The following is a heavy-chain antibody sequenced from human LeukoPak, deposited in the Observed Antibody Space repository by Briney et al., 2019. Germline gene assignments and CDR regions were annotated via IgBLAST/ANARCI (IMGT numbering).Heavy chain of an antibody. Sequence: GGSLRLSCAASGFTFSSYGMHWVRQAPGRGLEWVALIWYDGRNKYYADSMKGRFTISRDNSKNTLSLQLNSLRDEDTAVYYCARDGGSSGYHDALDIWGQGTMVTVSA. CDR1: GFTFSSYG. D-gene: IGHD3-22*01. V-gene: IGHV3-33*01. CDR3: ARDGGSSGYHDALDI. J-gene: IGHJ3*02. CDR2: IWYDGRNK.